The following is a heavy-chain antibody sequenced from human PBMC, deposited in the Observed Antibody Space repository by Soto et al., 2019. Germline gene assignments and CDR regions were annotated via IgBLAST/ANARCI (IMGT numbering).Heavy chain of an antibody. Sequence: GGSLRLSCAASGFTFDDYAMHWVRQAPGKGLEWVSGISWNSGSIGYADSVKGRFTISRDNAKNSLYLQMNSLRAEDTALYYCAKGGIAVARVFLDYWGQGTLVTVSS. CDR3: AKGGIAVARVFLDY. V-gene: IGHV3-9*01. D-gene: IGHD6-19*01. CDR1: GFTFDDYA. J-gene: IGHJ4*02. CDR2: ISWNSGSI.